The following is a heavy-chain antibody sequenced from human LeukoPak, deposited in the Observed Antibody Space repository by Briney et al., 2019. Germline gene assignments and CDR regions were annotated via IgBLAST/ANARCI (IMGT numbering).Heavy chain of an antibody. Sequence: SQTLSLTCTVSGGSISSGDYYWSWIRQPPGKGLEWIGYIYYSGSTYYNPSHKSRVTISVDTSKNQFSLKLSSVTAADTAVYYCVCIYDSSGNWFDPWGQGTMVTVSS. J-gene: IGHJ5*02. CDR2: IYYSGST. CDR1: GGSISSGDYY. D-gene: IGHD3-22*01. CDR3: VCIYDSSGNWFDP. V-gene: IGHV4-30-4*01.